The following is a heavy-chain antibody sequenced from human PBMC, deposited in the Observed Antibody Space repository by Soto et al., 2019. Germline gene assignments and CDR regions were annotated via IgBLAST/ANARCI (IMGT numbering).Heavy chain of an antibody. Sequence: SETLSLTCTVSTVAISNYKWSWIRQPPGKGLEWIGYIYYSGSTNYNPSLKSRVTISVDTSKNQFSLKLSSVTAADTAVYYCARRPTYCSGGSCSEDAFDIWGQGTMVTVSS. CDR1: TVAISNYK. V-gene: IGHV4-59*08. CDR2: IYYSGST. J-gene: IGHJ3*02. CDR3: ARRPTYCSGGSCSEDAFDI. D-gene: IGHD2-15*01.